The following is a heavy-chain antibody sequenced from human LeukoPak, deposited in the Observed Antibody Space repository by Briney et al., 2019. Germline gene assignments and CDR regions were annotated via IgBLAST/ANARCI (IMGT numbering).Heavy chain of an antibody. V-gene: IGHV3-7*01. CDR3: ARGGPYSSGWYEDY. CDR1: GFTFSSYW. J-gene: IGHJ4*02. Sequence: GSLRLSCAASGFTFSSYWMSWVRQAPGKGLEWVANIKQDGSEKYYVDSVKGRFTISRDNAKNSLYLQMNSLRAEDTAVYYCARGGPYSSGWYEDYWGQGTLVTVSS. D-gene: IGHD6-19*01. CDR2: IKQDGSEK.